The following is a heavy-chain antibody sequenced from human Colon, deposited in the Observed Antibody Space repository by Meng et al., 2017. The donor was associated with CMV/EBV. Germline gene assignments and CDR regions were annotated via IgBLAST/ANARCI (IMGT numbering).Heavy chain of an antibody. Sequence: VENPGVPVPGARQAAEYTVNNYACSCDRQYPEKGNEGRGGSIVGFGTAEFPQKFQGRDTISSDESTSTLYMELMSLRSDDTAIYYCARTHCSGKYHYAGDFWGQGTLVTVSS. D-gene: IGHD3-10*01. CDR2: SIVGFGTA. V-gene: IGHV1-69*01. CDR1: EYTVNNYA. J-gene: IGHJ4*02. CDR3: ARTHCSGKYHYAGDF.